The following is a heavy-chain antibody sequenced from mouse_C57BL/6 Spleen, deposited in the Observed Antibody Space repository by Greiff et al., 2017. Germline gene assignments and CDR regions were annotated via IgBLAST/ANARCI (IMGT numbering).Heavy chain of an antibody. CDR2: IYPGNSDT. Sequence: EVQLQESGTVLARPGASVKMSCKTSGYTFTSYWMHWVKQRPGQGLEWIGAIYPGNSDTSYDQKVKGKAKLTAVTSASTAYMELSSLTNEDSAVYNCSRWGSNSYAMDYWGQGTSVTVSS. V-gene: IGHV1-5*01. J-gene: IGHJ4*01. CDR3: SRWGSNSYAMDY. CDR1: GYTFTSYW. D-gene: IGHD2-5*01.